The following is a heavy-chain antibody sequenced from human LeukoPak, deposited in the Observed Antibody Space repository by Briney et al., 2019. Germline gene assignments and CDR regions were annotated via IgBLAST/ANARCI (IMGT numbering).Heavy chain of an antibody. D-gene: IGHD2-2*01. V-gene: IGHV3-33*01. CDR1: GFSFSTYG. CDR2: IWNDGSNK. J-gene: IGHJ4*02. CDR3: ARASYCSSTSCYRFDY. Sequence: PGGSLRLSCAASGFSFSTYGMHWVRQAPGKGLEWVAVIWNDGSNKYYEDSVKGRFTISRDNLKNTLYLQMNSLRAGDTAVYYCARASYCSSTSCYRFDYWGQGTLVTVSS.